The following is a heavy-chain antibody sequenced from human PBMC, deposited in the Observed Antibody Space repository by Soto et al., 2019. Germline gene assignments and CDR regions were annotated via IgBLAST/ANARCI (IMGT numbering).Heavy chain of an antibody. CDR2: IYSGGST. CDR1: GFTVSSNY. V-gene: IGHV3-53*04. J-gene: IGHJ4*02. D-gene: IGHD3-10*01. Sequence: PGGSLRLSCAASGFTVSSNYMSWVRQAPGKGLEWVSVIYSGGSTYYADSVKGRFTISRHNSKNTLYLQMNSLRAEDTAVYYCARGPAMVRGVTFDYWGQGTLVTVSS. CDR3: ARGPAMVRGVTFDY.